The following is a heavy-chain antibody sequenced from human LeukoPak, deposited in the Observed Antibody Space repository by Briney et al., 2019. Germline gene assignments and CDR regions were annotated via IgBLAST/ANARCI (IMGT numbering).Heavy chain of an antibody. CDR3: ARDHYYGSGSYSGY. V-gene: IGHV1-18*01. Sequence: ASVKVSCKASGYTFTCYGISWVRQAPRQGLEWTGSISAYNGNTNYAQKLQGRVTMTTDTSTSTAYMELRSLRSDDTAVYYCARDHYYGSGSYSGYWGQGILVTVSS. CDR1: GYTFTCYG. CDR2: ISAYNGNT. D-gene: IGHD3-10*01. J-gene: IGHJ4*02.